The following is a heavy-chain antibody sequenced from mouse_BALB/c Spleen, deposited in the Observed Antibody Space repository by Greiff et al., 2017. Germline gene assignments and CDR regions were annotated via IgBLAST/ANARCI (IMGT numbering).Heavy chain of an antibody. V-gene: IGHV2-6-7*01. D-gene: IGHD1-1*01. CDR1: GFSLTGYG. Sequence: VMLVESGPGLVAPSQSLSITCTVSGFSLTGYGVNWVRQPPGKGLEWLGMIWGDGGTDYNSALNSRLSISKDNSENQVFLKMNSLQTDDTARYYCARDQAYYCGSSYVCIAYWGQGTLVTVSA. J-gene: IGHJ3*01. CDR2: IWGDGGT. CDR3: ARDQAYYCGSSYVCIAY.